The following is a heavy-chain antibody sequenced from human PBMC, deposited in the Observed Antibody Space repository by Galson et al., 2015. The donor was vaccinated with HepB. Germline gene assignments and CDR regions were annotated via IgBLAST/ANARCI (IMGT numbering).Heavy chain of an antibody. CDR2: ISSSSSYI. J-gene: IGHJ6*04. Sequence: SLRLSCAASGFTFSSYSMNWVRQAPGKGLEWVSSISSSSSYIYYADSVKGRFTISRDNAKNSLYLQMNSLRAEDTAVYYCARDSSDFWSGLPMDVWGKGTTVTVSS. CDR1: GFTFSSYS. CDR3: ARDSSDFWSGLPMDV. D-gene: IGHD3-3*01. V-gene: IGHV3-21*01.